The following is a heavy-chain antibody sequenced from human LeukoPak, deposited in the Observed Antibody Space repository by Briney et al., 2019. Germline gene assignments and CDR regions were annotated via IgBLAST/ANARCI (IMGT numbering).Heavy chain of an antibody. CDR3: ATIPASDAEYFQH. J-gene: IGHJ1*01. D-gene: IGHD2-2*01. Sequence: ASVKASCKASGYTFTYYYMHWVRQAPGQGLEWMGIINPSSGSTSYAQKFQGRVTMTRDTSTSTVYMDVSSLRSDDTAVYYCATIPASDAEYFQHWGQGTLVTVSS. CDR1: GYTFTYYY. V-gene: IGHV1-46*01. CDR2: INPSSGST.